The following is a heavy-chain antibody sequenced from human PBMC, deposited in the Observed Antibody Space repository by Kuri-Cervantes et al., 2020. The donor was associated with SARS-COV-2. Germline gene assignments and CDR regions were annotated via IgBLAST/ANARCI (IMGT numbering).Heavy chain of an antibody. Sequence: GESLKISCEVSGFLFSASAIHWVRQGSGKGLEWVGRVRGKANNYATAYAASVKGRFTISRDDSKNMAYPQMNSLRAEDTAVYYCARANYDFWSGYYPADYWGQGTLVTVSS. V-gene: IGHV3-73*01. J-gene: IGHJ4*02. D-gene: IGHD3-3*01. CDR3: ARANYDFWSGYYPADY. CDR1: GFLFSASA. CDR2: VRGKANNYAT.